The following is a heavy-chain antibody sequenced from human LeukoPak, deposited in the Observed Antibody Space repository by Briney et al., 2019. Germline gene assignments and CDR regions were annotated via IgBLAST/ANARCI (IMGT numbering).Heavy chain of an antibody. Sequence: SETLSLTCTVSAGSISSYCRSWIRQPPGKGLEWIGYIYYSGSTNYNPSLKSRVTISVDTSKNQSSLKLRTVADADTAVYECARDGSGHPLDYWGQGTLVTVSS. V-gene: IGHV4-59*01. CDR1: AGSISSYC. CDR2: IYYSGST. J-gene: IGHJ4*02. CDR3: ARDGSGHPLDY. D-gene: IGHD2-15*01.